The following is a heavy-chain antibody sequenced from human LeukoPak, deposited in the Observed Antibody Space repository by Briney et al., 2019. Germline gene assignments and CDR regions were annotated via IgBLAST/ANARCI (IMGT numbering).Heavy chain of an antibody. D-gene: IGHD6-19*01. CDR2: ISGSDGSA. V-gene: IGHV3-23*01. CDR3: ARDSHSATSGWDFDY. J-gene: IGHJ4*02. CDR1: GFTFSSYA. Sequence: PGGSLRLSCAASGFTFSSYAMSWVRQAPGKGLEWVSAISGSDGSAYYADSVKGRFTISRDNSKNTVYLQMNSLRAEDTAVYYCARDSHSATSGWDFDYWGQGTLVTVSS.